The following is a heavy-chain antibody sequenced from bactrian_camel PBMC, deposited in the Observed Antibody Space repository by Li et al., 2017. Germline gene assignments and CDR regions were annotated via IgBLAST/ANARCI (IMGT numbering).Heavy chain of an antibody. CDR1: GFTYCTYD. V-gene: IGHV3S53*01. D-gene: IGHD1*01. Sequence: VQLVESGGGSVQAGGSLRLSCAASGFTYCTYDWGWYRQAPGKEREFVATINSDGSTNYTDSVSGRFTISQDKNTVYLQMNSLKPEDTAMHYCAAAWTLYPNCALLARTEFNYWGQGTQVTVS. CDR3: AAAWTLYPNCALLARTEFNY. CDR2: INSDGST. J-gene: IGHJ4*01.